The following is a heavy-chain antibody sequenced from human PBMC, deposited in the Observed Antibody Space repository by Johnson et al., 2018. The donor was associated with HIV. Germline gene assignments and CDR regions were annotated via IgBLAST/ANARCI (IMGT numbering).Heavy chain of an antibody. CDR2: ISYDGSNK. V-gene: IGHV3-30*14. Sequence: VQLLESGGGVVQPRRSLRLSCSASGFTFSSYAMHWVRQAPGKGLEWVALISYDGSNKYSADSVKGRFTISRDNSKNTLYLQMNSLRAEDTAVYYCATGHSSGWYRDASDIWGQGTMVTVSS. CDR1: GFTFSSYA. CDR3: ATGHSSGWYRDASDI. J-gene: IGHJ3*02. D-gene: IGHD6-19*01.